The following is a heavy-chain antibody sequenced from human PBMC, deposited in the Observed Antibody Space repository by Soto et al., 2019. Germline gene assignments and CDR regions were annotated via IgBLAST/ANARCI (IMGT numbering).Heavy chain of an antibody. CDR2: ITAGGGGT. Sequence: EVQLLDSGGGLVQPGGSLRLSCAASGFTFSNYDMIWVRQAPGKGLQWVSAITAGGGGTYYADSVKGRFTISRENSKNTLYLQMDSLRAEDTAVYYCARGYCRSTGCYREPFDYWGQGTLVTVSS. J-gene: IGHJ4*02. D-gene: IGHD2-2*01. CDR1: GFTFSNYD. CDR3: ARGYCRSTGCYREPFDY. V-gene: IGHV3-23*01.